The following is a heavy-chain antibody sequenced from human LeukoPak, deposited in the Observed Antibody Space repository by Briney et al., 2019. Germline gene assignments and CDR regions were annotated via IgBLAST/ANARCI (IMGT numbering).Heavy chain of an antibody. CDR1: GYTFTGYY. Sequence: ASVKVSCRPSGYTFTGYYMHWVRQAPGLGLEWMGWINPNSGDTNYAQKFQGRVTMTRDTSISTAYMELSRLRSDDTAVYYCAREQDIGMVSALDYWGQGTLVTVSS. V-gene: IGHV1-2*02. J-gene: IGHJ4*02. CDR3: AREQDIGMVSALDY. CDR2: INPNSGDT. D-gene: IGHD5-18*01.